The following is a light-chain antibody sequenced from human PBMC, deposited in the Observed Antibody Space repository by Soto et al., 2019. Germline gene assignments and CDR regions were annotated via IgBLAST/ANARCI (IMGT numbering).Light chain of an antibody. CDR2: DAS. V-gene: IGKV1-39*01. Sequence: DIQMTQSPSSLSASVGDRVTIACRASQSISGYLNWYQQKPGKAPKLLIYDASTLQSGVPSRFSGSGSGTDFTLTISSLQPEDFATDYCQHSYSTPLTFGGGTKVEIK. CDR3: QHSYSTPLT. CDR1: QSISGY. J-gene: IGKJ4*01.